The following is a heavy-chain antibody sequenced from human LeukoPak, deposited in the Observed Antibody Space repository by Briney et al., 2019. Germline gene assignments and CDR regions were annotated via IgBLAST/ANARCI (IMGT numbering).Heavy chain of an antibody. D-gene: IGHD3-16*01. V-gene: IGHV3-7*01. J-gene: IGHJ4*02. CDR1: LFIFSELG. CDR3: ARAVDVADY. Sequence: GGSVTLSCAVSLFIFSELGVLWVRGSREGGLDWVANIKEDGSAIFYADSVRGRFTISRDNAKHSVYLQMNNLRIEDTAVYYCARAVDVADYWGRGTLVT. CDR2: IKEDGSAI.